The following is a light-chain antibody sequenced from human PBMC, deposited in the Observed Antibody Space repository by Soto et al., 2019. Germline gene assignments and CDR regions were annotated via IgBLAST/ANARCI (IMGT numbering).Light chain of an antibody. CDR3: GTWDSSLSAYV. V-gene: IGLV1-51*02. Sequence: QSVLTQPPSVSAAPGQKVTISCSGSSSNIGNNYVSWYQQLPGTAPKLLIYENNKRPSGIPDRFSGSKSGTSATLGITGLQTGHEADYYCGTWDSSLSAYVFGTGTKATVL. J-gene: IGLJ1*01. CDR1: SSNIGNNY. CDR2: ENN.